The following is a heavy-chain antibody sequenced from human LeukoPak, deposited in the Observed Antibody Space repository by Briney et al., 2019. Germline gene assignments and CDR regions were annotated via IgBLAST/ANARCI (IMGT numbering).Heavy chain of an antibody. J-gene: IGHJ3*01. Sequence: GGSLRLSCAASGFTFNDFAMTWVRQAPGKGLEWVSSIGDAGTYYADSVKGRFTISRDNSKNMLYLQLNSLIAGDTAMYYCAKNLGPFDVRGQGTMVTVSS. V-gene: IGHV3-23*01. D-gene: IGHD3-16*01. CDR1: GFTFNDFA. CDR3: AKNLGPFDV. CDR2: IGDAGT.